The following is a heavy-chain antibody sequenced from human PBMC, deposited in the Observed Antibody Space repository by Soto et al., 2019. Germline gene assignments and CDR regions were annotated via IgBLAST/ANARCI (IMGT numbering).Heavy chain of an antibody. CDR1: GDSVSSNSAA. D-gene: IGHD6-19*01. CDR3: ARLAPGGSGGGGDY. CDR2: TYYRSKWYN. J-gene: IGHJ4*02. V-gene: IGHV6-1*01. Sequence: QVQLQQSGPGLVKPSQTLSLTCAISGDSVSSNSAAWNWIRQSPSRGLEWLGRTYYRSKWYNDYAASVKSQITINPDTSKNHFSLQLRSVTPEDTALYYCARLAPGGSGGGGDYWGQGTLVTVSS.